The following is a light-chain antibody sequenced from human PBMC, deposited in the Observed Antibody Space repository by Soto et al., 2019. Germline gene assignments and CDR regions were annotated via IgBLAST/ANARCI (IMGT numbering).Light chain of an antibody. Sequence: QSVLGQPASVSGSPGQSITMSCTGTSSDVGGYKYVSWYQQHPGKVPKLMIYEVSNRPSGVSNRFSGSKSGNTASLTISGLQAEDEADYYCSSYTSSNTYVFGTGTKVTVL. J-gene: IGLJ1*01. V-gene: IGLV2-14*01. CDR3: SSYTSSNTYV. CDR1: SSDVGGYKY. CDR2: EVS.